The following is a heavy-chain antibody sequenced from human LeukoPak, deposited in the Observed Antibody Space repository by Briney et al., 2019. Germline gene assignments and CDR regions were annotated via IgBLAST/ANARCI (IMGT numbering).Heavy chain of an antibody. J-gene: IGHJ4*02. CDR1: GFTFSSYA. CDR2: ISYNGSNK. Sequence: GGSLRLSCAASGFTFSSYAMHWVRQAPGKGLEWVAVISYNGSNKYYADSVKGRFTISRDNSKNTLYLQMNSLRAEDTAVYYCASLSSFIAEAAYQDDYWGQGTLVTVSS. CDR3: ASLSSFIAEAAYQDDY. D-gene: IGHD6-19*01. V-gene: IGHV3-30*04.